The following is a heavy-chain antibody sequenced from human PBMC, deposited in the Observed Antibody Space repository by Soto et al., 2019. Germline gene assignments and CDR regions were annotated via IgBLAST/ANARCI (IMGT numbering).Heavy chain of an antibody. CDR3: AREENCSGGTCYSEYFHR. CDR1: GGTFSSYG. V-gene: IGHV1-18*01. D-gene: IGHD2-15*01. CDR2: ISAYNGNT. Sequence: ASVKVSCKASGGTFSSYGISWVRQAPGQGLEWMGWISAYNGNTNYAQKLQGRVTMTRDTSTTTIYMELSSLRSDDTAIYYCAREENCSGGTCYSEYFHRWGQGTLVTVSS. J-gene: IGHJ1*01.